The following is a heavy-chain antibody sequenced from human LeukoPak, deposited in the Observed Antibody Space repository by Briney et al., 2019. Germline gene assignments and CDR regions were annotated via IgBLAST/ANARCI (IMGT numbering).Heavy chain of an antibody. V-gene: IGHV3-23*01. J-gene: IGHJ4*02. Sequence: PGGSLRLSCAASVFTLSSYVMSWVRQAPGKGLEWVSAISDGGGSTYYADSVKGRVTISRDNSKNTLYLQVNSRRAEDTAVYYCATNSGGWSYYYFNYWGQGTLVTVSS. CDR1: VFTLSSYV. CDR3: ATNSGGWSYYYFNY. CDR2: ISDGGGST. D-gene: IGHD6-19*01.